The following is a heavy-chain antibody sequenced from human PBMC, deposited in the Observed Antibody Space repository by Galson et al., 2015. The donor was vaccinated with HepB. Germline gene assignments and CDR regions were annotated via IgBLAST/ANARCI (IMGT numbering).Heavy chain of an antibody. D-gene: IGHD6-13*01. CDR2: ISCDGSNK. CDR1: GFTFSSYA. J-gene: IGHJ6*02. CDR3: ARGQAAAGHSDYYYYYGMDV. V-gene: IGHV3-30-3*01. Sequence: SLRLSCAASGFTFSSYAMHWVRQAPGKGLEWVAVISCDGSNKYYADSVKGRFTISRDNSKNTLYLQMNSLRAEDTAVYYCARGQAAAGHSDYYYYYGMDVWGQGTTVTVSS.